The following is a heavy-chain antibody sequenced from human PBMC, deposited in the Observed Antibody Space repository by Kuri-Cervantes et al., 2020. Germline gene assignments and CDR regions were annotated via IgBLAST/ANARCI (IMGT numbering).Heavy chain of an antibody. CDR3: ASDSPYGSGSY. D-gene: IGHD3-10*01. Sequence: GGSLRLSCAASGFTFSNYAMSWVRQAPGKGLEWVSVISGSGGSTYYADSVKGRFTISRDTSKNTVYLQVNSLRAEDTAVYYCASDSPYGSGSYWGQGILVTVSS. V-gene: IGHV3-23*01. CDR2: ISGSGGST. J-gene: IGHJ4*02. CDR1: GFTFSNYA.